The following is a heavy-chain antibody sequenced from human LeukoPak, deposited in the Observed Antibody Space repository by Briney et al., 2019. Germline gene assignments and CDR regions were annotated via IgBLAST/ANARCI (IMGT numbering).Heavy chain of an antibody. CDR2: ISSNGGST. D-gene: IGHD2-21*02. J-gene: IGHJ4*02. Sequence: GGSLRLSCAASGFTFSDYAMHWVRQAPGKGLEYVSVISSNGGSTYYADSVKGRFTISRDNSKNTLYLQMSSLRPEDTAVYYCVKGIVVVTARAFDYWGQGTLVTVSS. CDR3: VKGIVVVTARAFDY. V-gene: IGHV3-64D*06. CDR1: GFTFSDYA.